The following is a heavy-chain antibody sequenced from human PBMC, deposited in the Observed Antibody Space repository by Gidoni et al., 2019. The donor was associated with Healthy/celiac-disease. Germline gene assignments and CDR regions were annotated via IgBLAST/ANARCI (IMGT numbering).Heavy chain of an antibody. V-gene: IGHV1-69*01. CDR2: IIPIFGTA. D-gene: IGHD2-21*02. J-gene: IGHJ4*02. CDR3: ASPVVTAIQSYFDY. Sequence: QVQLVQSGAEVKKPGSSVKVSCKASGGTFSSYAISWVQQAPGQGLEWMGGIIPIFGTANYAQKCQGRVTITADESTSTAYMELSSLRSEDTAVYYCASPVVTAIQSYFDYWGQGTLVTVSS. CDR1: GGTFSSYA.